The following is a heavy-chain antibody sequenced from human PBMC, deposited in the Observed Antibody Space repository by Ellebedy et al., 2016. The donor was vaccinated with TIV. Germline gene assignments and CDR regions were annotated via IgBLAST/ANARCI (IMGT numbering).Heavy chain of an antibody. CDR1: GYNFDSYY. D-gene: IGHD2-2*01. CDR3: ARPLYSTNRYGQLDP. V-gene: IGHV5-10-1*01. J-gene: IGHJ5*02. CDR2: ITPRDSFT. Sequence: GESLKISCKASGYNFDSYYSAWVRQMPGKGLEWIGRITPRDSFTTYSPSFRGHVTISVDRSISTAYLQWASLSASDSATYYCARPLYSTNRYGQLDPWGQGTLVTVSS.